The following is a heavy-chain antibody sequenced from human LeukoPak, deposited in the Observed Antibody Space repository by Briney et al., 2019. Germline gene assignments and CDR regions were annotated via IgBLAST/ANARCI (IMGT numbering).Heavy chain of an antibody. D-gene: IGHD4-17*01. V-gene: IGHV3-43*02. CDR2: ISGDGGST. CDR1: GFTFDDCA. Sequence: GGSLRLSCAASGFTFDDCAMHWVRQAPGKGLEWVSLISGDGGSTYYADSVKGRFTISRDNSKNSLYLQMNSLRTEDTALYYCAKDSTTVTTFWFDPWGQGTLVTVSS. CDR3: AKDSTTVTTFWFDP. J-gene: IGHJ5*02.